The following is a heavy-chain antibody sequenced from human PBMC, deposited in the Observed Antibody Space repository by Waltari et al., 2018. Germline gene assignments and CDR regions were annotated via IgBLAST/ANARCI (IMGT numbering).Heavy chain of an antibody. D-gene: IGHD2-15*01. CDR3: ARDRGRGLYLDS. V-gene: IGHV4-4*02. CDR1: GDSMSSNYW. Sequence: QLQLQESGPGLVKPSGTLSLTCAVSGDSMSSNYWWSWVRQPPEKGLEWIGQIYRSGRTNYNPSLESRVTISLDTSNNQFSLKLTSTTAADTAIYYCARDRGRGLYLDSWGQGTLVTVSP. CDR2: IYRSGRT. J-gene: IGHJ4*02.